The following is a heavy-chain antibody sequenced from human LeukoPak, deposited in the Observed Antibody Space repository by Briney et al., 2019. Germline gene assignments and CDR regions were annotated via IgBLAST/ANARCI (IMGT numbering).Heavy chain of an antibody. J-gene: IGHJ4*02. D-gene: IGHD5-18*01. Sequence: GGSLRLSCAASGFTFSSYSMNWVRQAPGKGLEWVSSISSSSSYIYYADSVKGRFTISRDNSKNTLYLQMNSLRAEDTAVYYCARASDGYSYGSFDYWGQGTLVTVSS. CDR1: GFTFSSYS. CDR2: ISSSSSYI. CDR3: ARASDGYSYGSFDY. V-gene: IGHV3-21*01.